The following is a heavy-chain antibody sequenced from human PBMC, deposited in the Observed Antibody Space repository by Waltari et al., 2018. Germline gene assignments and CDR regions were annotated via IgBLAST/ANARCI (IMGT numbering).Heavy chain of an antibody. J-gene: IGHJ4*02. D-gene: IGHD1-1*01. Sequence: QVQLQESGPGLVKPSKTLYLPCTVSGGPIRSGDSFWSWTPQPPGKGLGWGGYISYSGRTYYNPSLKSRVIMSLDTSKHQFSLMLSSGTAADTAVYYCARHRTGTAAVDYWGQGTLVTVSS. CDR2: ISYSGRT. CDR1: GGPIRSGDSF. CDR3: ARHRTGTAAVDY. V-gene: IGHV4-30-4*08.